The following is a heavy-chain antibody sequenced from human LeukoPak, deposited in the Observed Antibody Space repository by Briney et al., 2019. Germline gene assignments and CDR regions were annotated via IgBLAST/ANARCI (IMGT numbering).Heavy chain of an antibody. D-gene: IGHD3-16*01. CDR2: ISDSGSST. J-gene: IGHJ3*02. CDR3: AKLNPGGDAFDI. CDR1: GFTFRNYA. Sequence: GGSLRLSCAASGFTFRNYAMSWVRQAPGKGLEWVSVISDSGSSTYYVDSVKGRFTISRDNSKNTLYLQMNSLRAEDTAVYYCAKLNPGGDAFDIWGQGTMVTVSS. V-gene: IGHV3-23*01.